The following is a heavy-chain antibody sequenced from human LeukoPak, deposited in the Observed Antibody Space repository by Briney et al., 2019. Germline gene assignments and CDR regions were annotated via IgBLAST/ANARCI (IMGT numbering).Heavy chain of an antibody. CDR3: ARADYDYVWGSYRQYYFDS. CDR2: ISYDGSTK. J-gene: IGHJ4*02. D-gene: IGHD3-16*02. CDR1: GFTFSTYG. Sequence: PGGSLRLSCTASGFTFSTYGMHWVRQAPGKGLEWVTLISYDGSTKYYSDSVKGRFTLSRDNSKNTLYLQMNSLRAEDTAVYYCARADYDYVWGSYRQYYFDSWGQGTLVTVSS. V-gene: IGHV3-30*03.